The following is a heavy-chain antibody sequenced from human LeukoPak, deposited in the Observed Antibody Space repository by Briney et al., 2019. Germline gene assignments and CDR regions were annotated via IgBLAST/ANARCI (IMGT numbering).Heavy chain of an antibody. V-gene: IGHV3-23*01. CDR1: GFTFSSYA. Sequence: PGRSLRLSCAASGFTFSSYAMHWVRQAPGKGLEWVSAISGSGGSTYYADSVKGRFTISRDNSKNTLYLQMNSLRAENTAVYYCAEDLVIVVVPAAIDWFDPWGQGTLVTVSS. J-gene: IGHJ5*02. D-gene: IGHD2-2*01. CDR3: AEDLVIVVVPAAIDWFDP. CDR2: ISGSGGST.